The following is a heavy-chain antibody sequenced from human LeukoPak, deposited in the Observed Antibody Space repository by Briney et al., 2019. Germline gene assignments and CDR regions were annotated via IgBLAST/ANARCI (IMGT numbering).Heavy chain of an antibody. D-gene: IGHD3-3*01. Sequence: SETLSLTCTVSGGSISSYYWSWIRQPAGKGLECIGRIYTSGSTNYNPSLKSRVTMSVDTSKNQFSLKLSSVTAADTAVYYCARETPYLGRSLEWLSAYYFDYWGPGTLVTVSS. CDR2: IYTSGST. CDR1: GGSISSYY. J-gene: IGHJ4*02. CDR3: ARETPYLGRSLEWLSAYYFDY. V-gene: IGHV4-4*07.